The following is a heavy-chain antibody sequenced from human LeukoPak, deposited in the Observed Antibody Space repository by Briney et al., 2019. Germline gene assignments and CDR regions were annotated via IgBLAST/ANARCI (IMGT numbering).Heavy chain of an antibody. J-gene: IGHJ4*02. CDR2: IYTSGST. V-gene: IGHV4-4*07. CDR1: GGSISSYY. CDR3: ARRRDRPIAAAGWYFDY. D-gene: IGHD6-13*01. Sequence: PSETLSLTCTVSGGSISSYYWSWIRQPAGKGLEWIGRIYTSGSTNYNPSLKSRVTMSVDTSKNQFSLKLSSVTAADTAVYYCARRRDRPIAAAGWYFDYWGQGTLVTVSS.